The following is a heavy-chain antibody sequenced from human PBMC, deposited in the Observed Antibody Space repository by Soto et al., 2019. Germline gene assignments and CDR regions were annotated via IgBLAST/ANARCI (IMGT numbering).Heavy chain of an antibody. CDR1: GGSISSGGYS. D-gene: IGHD1-1*01. CDR3: ARGGNDLIYYYYGMDV. CDR2: IYHSGST. Sequence: SETLSLTCAVSGGSISSGGYSWSWIRQPPGKGLEWIGYIYHSGSTYYNPSLKSRVTISVDRSKNQFSLKLSSVTAADTAVYYCARGGNDLIYYYYGMDVWGQGTTVTVSS. V-gene: IGHV4-30-2*01. J-gene: IGHJ6*02.